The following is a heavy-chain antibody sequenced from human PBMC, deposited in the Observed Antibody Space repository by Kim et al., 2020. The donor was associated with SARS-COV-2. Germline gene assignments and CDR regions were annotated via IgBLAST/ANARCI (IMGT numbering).Heavy chain of an antibody. J-gene: IGHJ4*02. Sequence: GGSLRLSCAASGFTFSSYSMNWVRQAPGKGLEWVSSISSSSSYIYYADSVKGRFTISRDNAKNSLYLQMNSLRAEDTAVYYCARGPIEYSSGWYPYYFDYWGQGTLVTVSS. D-gene: IGHD6-19*01. CDR3: ARGPIEYSSGWYPYYFDY. V-gene: IGHV3-21*01. CDR1: GFTFSSYS. CDR2: ISSSSSYI.